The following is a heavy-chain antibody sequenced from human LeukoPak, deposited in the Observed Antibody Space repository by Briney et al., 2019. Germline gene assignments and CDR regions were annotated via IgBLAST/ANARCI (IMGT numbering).Heavy chain of an antibody. CDR3: ARLRLTGDAFDI. CDR2: INHSGST. D-gene: IGHD7-27*01. V-gene: IGHV4-34*01. CDR1: GESFSGYY. Sequence: SETLSLTCAVYGESFSGYYWSWIRQPPGKGLEWIGEINHSGSTNYNPSHKSRVTISVDTSKNQFSLKLSSVTAADTAVYYCARLRLTGDAFDIWGQGTMVTVSS. J-gene: IGHJ3*02.